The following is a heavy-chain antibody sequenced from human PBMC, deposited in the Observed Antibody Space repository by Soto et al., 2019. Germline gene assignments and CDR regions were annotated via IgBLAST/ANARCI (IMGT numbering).Heavy chain of an antibody. CDR2: MNPNSGNQ. J-gene: IGHJ3*02. Sequence: ASVKVSCKASGYTFTSYDINWVRQATGQGLEWMGWMNPNSGNQGYAQKFQGRVNMTRNTSISTADMELSSLRSEDTAVYYWSRSTHYYDSSGYYSFDIWGQGTMVTVSS. CDR3: SRSTHYYDSSGYYSFDI. CDR1: GYTFTSYD. V-gene: IGHV1-8*01. D-gene: IGHD3-22*01.